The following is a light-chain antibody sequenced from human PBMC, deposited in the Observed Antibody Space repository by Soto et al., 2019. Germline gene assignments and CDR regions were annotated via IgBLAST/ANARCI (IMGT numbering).Light chain of an antibody. J-gene: IGKJ1*01. CDR2: ASS. Sequence: DIQLTQSPSSLSASVGDRVIITCRASQTINGYLHWYQHKPGKAPKFLIFASSSLQTGVPSRFSGSTSGTDFTLTIGGLQPEDSATYFCQQTFSIPWTFGQGTKVEIK. CDR3: QQTFSIPWT. V-gene: IGKV1-39*01. CDR1: QTINGY.